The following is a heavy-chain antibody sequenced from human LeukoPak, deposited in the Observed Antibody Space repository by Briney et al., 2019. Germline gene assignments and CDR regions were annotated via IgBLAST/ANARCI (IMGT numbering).Heavy chain of an antibody. CDR2: IYYSGNT. CDR3: ARLAHRDGYPFDY. CDR1: GGSISSSTYY. V-gene: IGHV4-39*07. Sequence: PSETLSLTCTVSGGSISSSTYYWGWIRQPPGKGLEWIGTIYYSGNTYYNPSLKSRVTISVDTSKNQFSLKLNSVTAADTAVYYCARLAHRDGYPFDYWGQGTLVTVSS. D-gene: IGHD5-24*01. J-gene: IGHJ4*02.